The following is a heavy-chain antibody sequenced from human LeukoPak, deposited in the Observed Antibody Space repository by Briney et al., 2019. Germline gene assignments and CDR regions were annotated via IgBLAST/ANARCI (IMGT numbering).Heavy chain of an antibody. D-gene: IGHD6-6*01. CDR3: ARMARSVAGHLEAFDV. V-gene: IGHV2-70*11. CDR2: IDWDDDK. J-gene: IGHJ3*01. Sequence: ESGPTLVNPTHTLTLTCSFSGFSLSTSGMCVSWIRQPPVKALEWLARIDWDDDKYHSPFLKTRLTISKDTPKSQLVLTMTDMDPVDTGTYYCARMARSVAGHLEAFDVWGQGIMVTVSS. CDR1: GFSLSTSGMC.